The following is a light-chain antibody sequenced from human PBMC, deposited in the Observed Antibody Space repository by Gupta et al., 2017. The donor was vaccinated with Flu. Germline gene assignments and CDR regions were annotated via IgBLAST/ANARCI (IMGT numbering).Light chain of an antibody. Sequence: GDRATLTCRASQGISGQLAWYQQKPGQAPRLLIYDTSNSGTGIPARFRGSGSGTDFTLTITSLKPEDFAIYYCQQGWGWPLTFGGGTKVEIK. CDR3: QQGWGWPLT. V-gene: IGKV3D-11*01. CDR1: QGISGQ. J-gene: IGKJ4*01. CDR2: DTS.